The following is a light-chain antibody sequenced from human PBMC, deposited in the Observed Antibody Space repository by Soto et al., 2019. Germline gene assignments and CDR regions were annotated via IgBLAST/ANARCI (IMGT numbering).Light chain of an antibody. CDR2: GAS. J-gene: IGKJ4*01. CDR3: QQYNNWPLT. Sequence: EIVMTQSPATLSVSPGERATLSCRASQSVSSNLAWYQQKPGQAPRLLIQGASTRATGIPARFSGSGSGTEFTLTISSLQSEDFAVYYCQQYNNWPLTFSGGTKVEIK. CDR1: QSVSSN. V-gene: IGKV3-15*01.